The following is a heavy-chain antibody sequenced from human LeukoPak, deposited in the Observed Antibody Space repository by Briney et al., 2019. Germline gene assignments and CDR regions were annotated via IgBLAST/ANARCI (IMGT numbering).Heavy chain of an antibody. D-gene: IGHD6-13*01. Sequence: SETLSLTCTVSGGSISSYYWSWVRQPPGKGPEWIGFVYYTGSTNYSPSLKSRVTISVDTSKNQFSLKLRSVTAADTAVYYCARISSSNWYNERGAFDVWGQGTMVTVSS. J-gene: IGHJ3*01. V-gene: IGHV4-59*01. CDR2: VYYTGST. CDR3: ARISSSNWYNERGAFDV. CDR1: GGSISSYY.